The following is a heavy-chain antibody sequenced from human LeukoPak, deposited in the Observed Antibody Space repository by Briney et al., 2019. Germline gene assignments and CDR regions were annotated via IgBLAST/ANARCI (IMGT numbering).Heavy chain of an antibody. Sequence: ASVKVSCKASGGTFSSYAISWVRQAPGQGLEWMGGIIPIFGTANYAQKFQGGVTITADESTSTAYMELSSLRSEDTAVYYCARGIVGAIALDYWGQGTLVTVSS. V-gene: IGHV1-69*13. J-gene: IGHJ4*02. CDR2: IIPIFGTA. CDR1: GGTFSSYA. D-gene: IGHD1-26*01. CDR3: ARGIVGAIALDY.